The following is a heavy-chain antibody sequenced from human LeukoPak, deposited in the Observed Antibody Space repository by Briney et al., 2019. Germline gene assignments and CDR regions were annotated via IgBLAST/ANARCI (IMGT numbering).Heavy chain of an antibody. D-gene: IGHD5-24*01. CDR1: GLTFSNYG. V-gene: IGHV3-23*01. Sequence: GGSLRLSCAASGLTFSNYGMSWVRQAPGKGPEWISTINDNGRNTHYADSVKGRFTISRDNSKNMVYLQMNSLRAEDTAVYYCAKDRGYWGQGTLVTVSS. J-gene: IGHJ4*02. CDR3: AKDRGY. CDR2: INDNGRNT.